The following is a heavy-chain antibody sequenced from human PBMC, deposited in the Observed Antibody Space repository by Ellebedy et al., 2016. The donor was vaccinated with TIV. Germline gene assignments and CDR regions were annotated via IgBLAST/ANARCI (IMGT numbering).Heavy chain of an antibody. J-gene: IGHJ6*03. V-gene: IGHV1-18*01. CDR1: GYTFTSYG. D-gene: IGHD2-2*01. CDR3: ARVIVVVPAAISLYYYYYMDV. Sequence: ASVKVSCXASGYTFTSYGISWVRQAPGQGLEWMGWISAYNGNTNYAQKLQGRVTMTTDTSTSTAYMELRSLRSDDTAVYYCARVIVVVPAAISLYYYYYMDVWGKGTTVTVSS. CDR2: ISAYNGNT.